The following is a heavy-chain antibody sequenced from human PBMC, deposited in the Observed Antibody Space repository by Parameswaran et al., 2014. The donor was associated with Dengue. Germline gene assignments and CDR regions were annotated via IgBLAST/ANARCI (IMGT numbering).Heavy chain of an antibody. Sequence: WIRQPPGKGLEWIGSIYYSGYTYYNPSLKSRVTMSVDTSKNQFSVKLTSVTAADTAVYYCARTQGYSGSYLLDGFDIWGQGTMVTVSS. CDR2: IYYSGYT. V-gene: IGHV4-39*01. J-gene: IGHJ3*02. CDR3: ARTQGYSGSYLLDGFDI. D-gene: IGHD1-26*01.